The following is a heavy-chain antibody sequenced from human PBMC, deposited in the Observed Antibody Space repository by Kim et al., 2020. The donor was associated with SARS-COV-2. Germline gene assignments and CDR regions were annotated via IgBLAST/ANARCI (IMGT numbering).Heavy chain of an antibody. D-gene: IGHD3-3*01. J-gene: IGHJ6*02. V-gene: IGHV4-34*01. CDR2: INHSGST. CDR1: GGSFSGYY. CDR3: ATIYYDFWSGYSDWHGGGMDV. Sequence: SETLSLTCAVYGGSFSGYYWSWIRQPPGKGLEWIGEINHSGSTNYNPSLKSRVTISVDTSKNQFSLKLSSVTAADTAVYYCATIYYDFWSGYSDWHGGGMDVWGQGTTVTVSS.